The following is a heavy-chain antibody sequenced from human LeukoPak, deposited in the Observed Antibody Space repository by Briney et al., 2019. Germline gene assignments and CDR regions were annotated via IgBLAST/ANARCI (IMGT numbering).Heavy chain of an antibody. CDR2: IYYSGST. D-gene: IGHD4-17*01. V-gene: IGHV4-59*01. J-gene: IGHJ4*01. CDR3: ARVTSRPGAYGDHFDY. CDR1: GGSISSYY. Sequence: SETLSLTCTVSGGSISSYYWSWIRQPPGKGLEWIGYIYYSGSTNYSPTLKSRVTISVDTSKNQFSLKLSSVTAADTAVYYCARVTSRPGAYGDHFDYWGQEPWSPSPQ.